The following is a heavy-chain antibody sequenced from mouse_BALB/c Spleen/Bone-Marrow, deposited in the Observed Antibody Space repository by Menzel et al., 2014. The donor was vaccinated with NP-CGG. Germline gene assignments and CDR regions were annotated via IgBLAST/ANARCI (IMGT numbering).Heavy chain of an antibody. CDR1: GYTFTDTW. CDR3: ARDY. CDR2: INPSTGYA. V-gene: IGHV1-7*01. J-gene: IGHJ2*01. Sequence: VQLQESGPELAKPGASVKMSCKASGYTFTDTWIHWIKQRPGQGLEWIGYINPSTGYAEYNQNFKDKATLTVDKSSSTAYIQLSSLTSEDSAVYYCARDYWGQGTTLTVSS.